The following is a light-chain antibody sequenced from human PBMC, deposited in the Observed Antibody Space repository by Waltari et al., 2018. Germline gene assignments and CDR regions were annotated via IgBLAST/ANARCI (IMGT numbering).Light chain of an antibody. CDR2: WAS. J-gene: IGKJ1*01. Sequence: DIVMTQSPDSLAVSLGGRATINCNSSQSVSYSSNNKNYLAWYQQKPGQPPKLLIYWASTRESGVPDRFSGSGSGTDFTLTISSLQAEDVAVYYCQQYYSTPWTFGQGTKVEIK. CDR1: QSVSYSSNNKNY. V-gene: IGKV4-1*01. CDR3: QQYYSTPWT.